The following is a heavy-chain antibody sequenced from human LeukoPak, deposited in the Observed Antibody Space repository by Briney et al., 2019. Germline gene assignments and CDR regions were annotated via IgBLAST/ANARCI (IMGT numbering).Heavy chain of an antibody. CDR2: ISSSSSTI. J-gene: IGHJ5*02. CDR3: ARLQEGLSFDWFDP. Sequence: QAGGSLRLSCAASGFTFSSYAMSWVRQAPGKGLEWVSYISSSSSTIYYADSVKGRFTISRDNAKNSLYLQMNSLRAEDTAVYYCARLQEGLSFDWFDPWGQGTLVTVSS. V-gene: IGHV3-48*01. D-gene: IGHD3-22*01. CDR1: GFTFSSYA.